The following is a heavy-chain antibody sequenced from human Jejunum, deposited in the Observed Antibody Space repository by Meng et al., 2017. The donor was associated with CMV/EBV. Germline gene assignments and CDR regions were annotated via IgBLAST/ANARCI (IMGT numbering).Heavy chain of an antibody. D-gene: IGHD1-7*01. CDR2: IFFDGTT. CDR3: ARRNNWNYEIDY. J-gene: IGHJ4*02. V-gene: IGHV4-39*07. CDR1: GGSIRSSSFY. Sequence: VCGGSIRSSSFYWGWVRQLPGGGLEWFGSIFFDGTTYYNPSLRSRVTISIDTSKNQFSLRLSSVTAADTAVYFCARRNNWNYEIDYWGQGTLVTVSS.